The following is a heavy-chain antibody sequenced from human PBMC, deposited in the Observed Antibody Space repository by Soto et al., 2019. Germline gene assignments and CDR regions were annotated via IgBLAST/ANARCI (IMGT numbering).Heavy chain of an antibody. CDR3: ARDLGSSSSSLGWFHP. CDR2: MHYSGGT. Sequence: PSETLSLTCTVSGGSMSSHSWSWIRQPPGKGLEWIGCMHYSGGTNYNPSLKSRVTMSVDTSKNQFSLKLSSVSAADTAMYYCARDLGSSSSSLGWFHPCGPGTILTVSS. D-gene: IGHD6-6*01. J-gene: IGHJ5*02. CDR1: GGSMSSHS. V-gene: IGHV4-59*11.